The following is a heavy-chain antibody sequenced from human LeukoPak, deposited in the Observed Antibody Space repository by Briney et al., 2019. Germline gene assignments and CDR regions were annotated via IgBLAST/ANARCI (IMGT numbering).Heavy chain of an antibody. J-gene: IGHJ4*02. CDR2: INHSGST. CDR1: GGSFSGYY. D-gene: IGHD7-27*01. V-gene: IGHV4-34*01. CDR3: ARDELGIGYFDY. Sequence: SETLSLTCAVYGGSFSGYYWSWIRQPPGKGLEWIGEINHSGSTNYNPSLKSRVTISVDTSKNQFSLKLSSVTAADTAVYCARDELGIGYFDYWGQGTLVTVSS.